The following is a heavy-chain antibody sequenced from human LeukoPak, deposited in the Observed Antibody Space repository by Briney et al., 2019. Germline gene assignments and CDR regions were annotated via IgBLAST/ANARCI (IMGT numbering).Heavy chain of an antibody. CDR3: ARGASSGYYGFLDY. J-gene: IGHJ4*02. CDR1: SYTFSSSG. V-gene: IGHV1-18*01. Sequence: ASVKVSCKASSYTFSSSGISWVRQAPGQVLEWMGWISGYNGNTNYAQKFQGRVTMTTDTSTSTAYMELRSLRSDDTAVYYCARGASSGYYGFLDYWGQGTLVTVSS. D-gene: IGHD3-22*01. CDR2: ISGYNGNT.